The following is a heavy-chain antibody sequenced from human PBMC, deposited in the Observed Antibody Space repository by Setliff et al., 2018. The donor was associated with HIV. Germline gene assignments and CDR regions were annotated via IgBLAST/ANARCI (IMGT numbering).Heavy chain of an antibody. Sequence: ASVKVSCKASGYTFTVYYMHWVRQAPGQGLEWMGRIHPNSGGTNYAQKFQGRVTMTRDTSISTAYMELSRLRSDDTAVYYCARGPRCTNGVCYYYFDYWGQGTLVTVSS. J-gene: IGHJ4*02. V-gene: IGHV1-2*06. CDR1: GYTFTVYY. D-gene: IGHD2-8*01. CDR3: ARGPRCTNGVCYYYFDY. CDR2: IHPNSGGT.